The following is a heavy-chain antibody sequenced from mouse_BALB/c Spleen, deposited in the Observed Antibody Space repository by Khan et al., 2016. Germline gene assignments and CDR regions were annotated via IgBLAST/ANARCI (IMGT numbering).Heavy chain of an antibody. D-gene: IGHD1-1*01. CDR2: INTYTGEP. J-gene: IGHJ1*01. Sequence: QIQLVQSGPELKKPGETVKISCKASEYTFTNYGMNWVKQAPGKGLKWMGWINTYTGEPTYSDDFKGRFAFSLETSASTAYLQINNLDNEDTATXFYARRLHISTVVTTVYCYFDVWGAGTTVTVSS. V-gene: IGHV9-3-1*01. CDR1: EYTFTNYG. CDR3: ARRLHISTVVTTVYCYFDV.